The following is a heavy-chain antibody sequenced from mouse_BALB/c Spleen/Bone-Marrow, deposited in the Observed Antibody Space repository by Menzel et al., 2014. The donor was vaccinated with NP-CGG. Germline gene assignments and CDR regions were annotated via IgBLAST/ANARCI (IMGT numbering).Heavy chain of an antibody. D-gene: IGHD1-2*01. J-gene: IGHJ2*01. Sequence: VKLVESGAELARPGASVKMSCKASGYTFTSYTMHWVKQRPGQGLEWIGYTNPSSGYTNYNQKFKDKATLTADKSSSTAYMQLSSLTSEDSAVYYCARFITTATEYFDYWGQGTTLTVSS. CDR1: GYTFTSYT. CDR2: TNPSSGYT. V-gene: IGHV1-4*01. CDR3: ARFITTATEYFDY.